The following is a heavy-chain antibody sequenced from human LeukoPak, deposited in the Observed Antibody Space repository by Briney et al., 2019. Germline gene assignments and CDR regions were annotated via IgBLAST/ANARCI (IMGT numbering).Heavy chain of an antibody. J-gene: IGHJ5*02. D-gene: IGHD1-26*01. Sequence: GGSLRLSCAASGFTFSSYWMSWVRQAPGKGLEWVANIKQDGSEKYYVDSVKGRFTISRDNSRNTLYLHMNSLRAEDTAVYYCAQGGSGSFPKWFDPWGQGALVNVSS. V-gene: IGHV3-7*01. CDR2: IKQDGSEK. CDR1: GFTFSSYW. CDR3: AQGGSGSFPKWFDP.